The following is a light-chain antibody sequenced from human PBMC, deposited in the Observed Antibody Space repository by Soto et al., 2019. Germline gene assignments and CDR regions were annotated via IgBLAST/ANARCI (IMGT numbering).Light chain of an antibody. CDR3: SSYTGSNTPVV. J-gene: IGLJ2*01. CDR2: DVS. Sequence: QSALTQPASVSGSPGQSITISCTGTSSDVGGYNDVSWYQQHPGKAPNLIIFDVSNRPSGVSDRFSGSKSGNSASLTISGLEAEDEAYYYCSSYTGSNTPVVFGGGTKLTVL. V-gene: IGLV2-14*01. CDR1: SSDVGGYND.